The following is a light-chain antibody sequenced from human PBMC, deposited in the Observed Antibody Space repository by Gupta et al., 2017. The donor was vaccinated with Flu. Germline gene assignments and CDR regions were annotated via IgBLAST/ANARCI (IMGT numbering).Light chain of an antibody. V-gene: IGKV3-15*01. CDR3: QQYNNWPPWT. CDR1: QSVSSN. J-gene: IGKJ1*01. Sequence: ATLSVSPGERATLACRASQSVSSNLAWYQQKPGQAPRLLIYGASTRATGIPARFSGSGSGTEFTLTISSLQSEDFAVYYCQQYNNWPPWTFGQGTKVEIK. CDR2: GAS.